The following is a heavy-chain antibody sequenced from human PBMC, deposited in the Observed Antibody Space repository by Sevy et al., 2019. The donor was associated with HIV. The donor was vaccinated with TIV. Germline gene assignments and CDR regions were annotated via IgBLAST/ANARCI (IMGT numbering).Heavy chain of an antibody. Sequence: SETLSLTCTVSGGSISNYFWSWIRQPPGKGLEWIGYIYYSGSTNYNPSLKSRVTILVDTSKNQFSLKLRSVTAADTAVYYCARESIGAVGDFDYWGQGTLLTVSS. J-gene: IGHJ4*02. V-gene: IGHV4-59*01. CDR1: GGSISNYF. D-gene: IGHD6-13*01. CDR3: ARESIGAVGDFDY. CDR2: IYYSGST.